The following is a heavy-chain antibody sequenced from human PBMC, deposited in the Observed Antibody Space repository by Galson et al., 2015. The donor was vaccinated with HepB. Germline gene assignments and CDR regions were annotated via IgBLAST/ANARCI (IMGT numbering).Heavy chain of an antibody. CDR2: INPSGGST. CDR1: GYTFTSYY. J-gene: IGHJ3*02. Sequence: SVKVSCKASGYTFTSYYMHWVRQAPGQGLEWMGIINPSGGSTSYAQKFQGRVTMTRDTSTSTVYMELSSLRSEDTAVYYCAIAHGGDRDDFVDGAFDIWGQGTMVTVSS. CDR3: AIAHGGDRDDFVDGAFDI. D-gene: IGHD2-21*02. V-gene: IGHV1-46*03.